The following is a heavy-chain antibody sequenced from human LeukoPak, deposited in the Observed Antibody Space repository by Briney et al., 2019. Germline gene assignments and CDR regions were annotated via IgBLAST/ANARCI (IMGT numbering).Heavy chain of an antibody. J-gene: IGHJ4*02. CDR2: IYTRGRT. Sequence: GGSLRLSCAASGFTVSSNYMSWVRQAPGKGLDWVSVIYTRGRTDYADSVKGRFTISRDNSKDTLYLQMTNLRAEDTAIYYCAKSLYGGNDYWGQGTLVTVSS. CDR1: GFTVSSNY. CDR3: AKSLYGGNDY. D-gene: IGHD4-23*01. V-gene: IGHV3-53*01.